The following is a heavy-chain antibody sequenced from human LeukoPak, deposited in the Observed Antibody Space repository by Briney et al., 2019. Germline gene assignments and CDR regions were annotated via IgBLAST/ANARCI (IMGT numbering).Heavy chain of an antibody. J-gene: IGHJ5*02. V-gene: IGHV4-39*07. CDR2: IYYSGST. Sequence: SETLSLTCTVSGGSISSSSYYWGCIRQPPGKGLEWIGSIYYSGSTYYNPSLKSRVTISIDTSKNQFSLRLSSVTAADTAVYYCARGNGVSGYSDDWFDPWGQGTLVTVSS. D-gene: IGHD6-25*01. CDR1: GGSISSSSYY. CDR3: ARGNGVSGYSDDWFDP.